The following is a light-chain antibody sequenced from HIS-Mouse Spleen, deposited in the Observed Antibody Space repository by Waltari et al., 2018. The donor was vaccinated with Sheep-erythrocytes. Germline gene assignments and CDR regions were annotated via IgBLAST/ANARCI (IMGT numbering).Light chain of an antibody. V-gene: IGLV1-47*01. J-gene: IGLJ3*02. CDR1: SSNIGSNY. CDR3: AAWDGSLSGNWV. Sequence: QSVLTQPPSASGTPGQRVTISCSGSSSNIGSNYVYWYQQLPGTAPKLLIYRNNRRPSGVPDRFSGSKSGTSASLAISGLRSEDEADYYCAAWDGSLSGNWVFGGGTKLTVL. CDR2: RNN.